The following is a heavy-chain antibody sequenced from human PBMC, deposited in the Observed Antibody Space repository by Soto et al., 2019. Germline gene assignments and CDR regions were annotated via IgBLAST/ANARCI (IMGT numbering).Heavy chain of an antibody. CDR1: GISLSSYA. D-gene: IGHD1-26*01. Sequence: GGSLRLSCAASGISLSSYAMNWVRQGPGKGLEWVSSISGSGGSTYYADSVKGRFTISRDNSKKTPFLHMNSLRVEDTAVYYCAKGVGPTILHAFDIWGQGTVVTVSS. J-gene: IGHJ3*02. CDR2: ISGSGGST. CDR3: AKGVGPTILHAFDI. V-gene: IGHV3-23*01.